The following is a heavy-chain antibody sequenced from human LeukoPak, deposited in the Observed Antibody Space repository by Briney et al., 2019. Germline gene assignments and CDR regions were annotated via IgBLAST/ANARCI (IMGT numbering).Heavy chain of an antibody. CDR1: GGSISSGDYY. CDR3: ARLMATTSGGFDY. J-gene: IGHJ4*02. V-gene: IGHV4-30-4*08. D-gene: IGHD5-24*01. Sequence: SQTLSLTCTVSGGSISSGDYYWSWIRQPPGKGLEWIGYIYYSGSTYYNPSLKSRVTISVDTSKNQFSLKLSSVTAADTAVYYCARLMATTSGGFDYWGQGTLVTVSS. CDR2: IYYSGST.